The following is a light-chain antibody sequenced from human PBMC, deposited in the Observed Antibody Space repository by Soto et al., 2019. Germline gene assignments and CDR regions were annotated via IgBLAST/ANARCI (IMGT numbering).Light chain of an antibody. CDR3: CSYAGRSTVI. CDR2: EGN. V-gene: IGLV2-23*01. Sequence: QSALTQPASVSGSPGQSITISCTGTSGDIGTYYLVSWYQQHPGRAPELIIFEGNKRPSGVSNRFSASKSGNTASLAISGLQAEDEADYHCCSYAGRSTVICGGGTKLTVL. CDR1: SGDIGTYYL. J-gene: IGLJ2*01.